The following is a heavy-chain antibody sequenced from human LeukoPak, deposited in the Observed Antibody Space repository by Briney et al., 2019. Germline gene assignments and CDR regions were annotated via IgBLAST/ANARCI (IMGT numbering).Heavy chain of an antibody. CDR2: INPNSGGT. J-gene: IGHJ4*02. CDR3: ARARGVIEYYFDY. Sequence: ASVKVSCKASGYTFTGHYMHWVRQAPGQGLEWMGWINPNSGGTNYAQKFQGRVTMTRDTSISTAYMELSRLRSDDTAVYYCARARGVIEYYFDYWGQGTLVTVSS. V-gene: IGHV1-2*02. D-gene: IGHD3-10*01. CDR1: GYTFTGHY.